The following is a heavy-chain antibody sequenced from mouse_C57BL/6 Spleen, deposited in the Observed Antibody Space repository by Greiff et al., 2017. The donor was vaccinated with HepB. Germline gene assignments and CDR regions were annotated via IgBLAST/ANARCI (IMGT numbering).Heavy chain of an antibody. Sequence: VQLQESGAELVKPGASVKLSCKASGYTFTSYWMQWVKQRPGQGLEWIGEIDPSDSYTNYNQKFKGKATLTVDTSSSTAYMQLSSLTSEDSAVYYCASFHYKRLRDWGQGTLVTVSA. CDR3: ASFHYKRLRD. V-gene: IGHV1-50*01. D-gene: IGHD2-12*01. CDR2: IDPSDSYT. J-gene: IGHJ3*01. CDR1: GYTFTSYW.